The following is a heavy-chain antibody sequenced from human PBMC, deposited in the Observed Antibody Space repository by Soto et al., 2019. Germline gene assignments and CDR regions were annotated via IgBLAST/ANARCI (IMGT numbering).Heavy chain of an antibody. V-gene: IGHV1-24*01. D-gene: IGHD3-10*01. CDR3: ALVRGFHYYMDV. Sequence: ASVKVSCKVSGYTLXELSMHWVRQAPGKGLEWMGGFDPEDGETIYAQKFQGRVTMTEDTSTDTAYMELSSLRSEDTAVYYCALVRGFHYYMDVWGKGTTVTVSS. CDR1: GYTLXELS. J-gene: IGHJ6*03. CDR2: FDPEDGET.